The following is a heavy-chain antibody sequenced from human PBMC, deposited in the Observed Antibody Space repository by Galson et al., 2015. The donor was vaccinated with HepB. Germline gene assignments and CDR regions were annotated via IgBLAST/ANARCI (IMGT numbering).Heavy chain of an antibody. CDR1: GYTFTSYY. J-gene: IGHJ6*02. Sequence: SVKVSCKASGYTFTSYYMHWVRQAPGQGLEWMGIINPSGGSTTYAQKFQGRVTMTRDTSTSTVCMELSSLRSEDTAVYYCARGDRFGVIGGFYYGMDVWGQGTTVTVSS. V-gene: IGHV1-46*01. CDR3: ARGDRFGVIGGFYYGMDV. D-gene: IGHD3-3*01. CDR2: INPSGGST.